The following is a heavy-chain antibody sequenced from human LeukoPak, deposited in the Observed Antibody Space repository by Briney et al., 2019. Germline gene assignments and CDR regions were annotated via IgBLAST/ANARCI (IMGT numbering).Heavy chain of an antibody. J-gene: IGHJ4*02. D-gene: IGHD2-15*01. V-gene: IGHV4-34*01. Sequence: PSETLSFTCAVYGDSFSGYYWSWIRQSPGTGLEWIGEVNDRGTTNYNPNLKSRVTISVVTPSNQFSLRLTSVTAADTAIYFCATRRGGPYPYYFDHWDQGALVTVSS. CDR1: GDSFSGYY. CDR2: VNDRGTT. CDR3: ATRRGGPYPYYFDH.